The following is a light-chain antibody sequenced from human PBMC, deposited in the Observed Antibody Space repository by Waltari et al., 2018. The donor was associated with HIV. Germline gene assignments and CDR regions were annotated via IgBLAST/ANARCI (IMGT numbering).Light chain of an antibody. CDR1: SSDVGGYNY. J-gene: IGLJ1*01. Sequence: QSALTQPASVSASPGQSITISCTGTSSDVGGYNYVSWYRQHPGEAPNVIIYEVNRRPSGVSIRFTASKSGNTASLTISGRQPEDEADYFCSSDTSSSTHVFGPGTKVTVL. CDR3: SSDTSSSTHV. CDR2: EVN. V-gene: IGLV2-14*03.